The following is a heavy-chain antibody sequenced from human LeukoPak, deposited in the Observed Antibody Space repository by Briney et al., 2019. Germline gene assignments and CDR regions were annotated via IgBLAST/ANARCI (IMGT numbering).Heavy chain of an antibody. V-gene: IGHV3-23*01. CDR3: VKQKYQPGPYFDH. CDR2: VRCTGSST. J-gene: IGHJ4*02. D-gene: IGHD2/OR15-2a*01. CDR1: GFTFSTCS. Sequence: GGSLRLSCAASGFTFSTCSLSWVRQAPGKGLEWVSSVRCTGSSTYYADSVKGRFTISRDNSKNTLYLQMNSLRAEDTAVYYIVKQKYQPGPYFDHWGQRTLVTVFS.